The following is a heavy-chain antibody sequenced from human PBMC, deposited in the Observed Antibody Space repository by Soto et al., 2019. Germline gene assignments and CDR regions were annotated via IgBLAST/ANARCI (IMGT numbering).Heavy chain of an antibody. Sequence: SVKVSCKASVGTFSSYAISWVRQAPGQGLEWMGGIIPIFGTANYAQKFQGRVTITADESTSTAYMELSSLRSEDTAVYYCARASTVVTPPNYYYYGMDVWGQGTTVTVSS. CDR3: ARASTVVTPPNYYYYGMDV. J-gene: IGHJ6*02. D-gene: IGHD4-17*01. CDR2: IIPIFGTA. V-gene: IGHV1-69*13. CDR1: VGTFSSYA.